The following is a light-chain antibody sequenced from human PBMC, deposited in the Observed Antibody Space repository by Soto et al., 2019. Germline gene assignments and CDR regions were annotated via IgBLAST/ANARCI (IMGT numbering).Light chain of an antibody. CDR2: DAS. Sequence: AIQLTQSPSSLSASVGDRVTITCRVSQGISSALAWYQQKPGKAPKLLIYDASSLESGVPSRFSGSGSGTDFTLTISSLQPEDFATYYCQQFNSYLPITFGQGTRLEIK. CDR3: QQFNSYLPIT. CDR1: QGISSA. J-gene: IGKJ5*01. V-gene: IGKV1-13*02.